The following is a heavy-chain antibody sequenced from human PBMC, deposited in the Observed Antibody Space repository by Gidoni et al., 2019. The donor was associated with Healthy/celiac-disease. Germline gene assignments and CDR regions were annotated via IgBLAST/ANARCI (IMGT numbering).Heavy chain of an antibody. CDR2: INAGNGNT. V-gene: IGHV1-3*01. CDR1: GYTFTSYA. Sequence: QVQLVQSGAEVKKPGASVKVSCKASGYTFTSYAMHWVRQAPGQRLEWMGWINAGNGNTKYSQKFQGRVTITRDTSASTAYMELSSLRSEDTAVYYCARDLGDYGDLPFDYWGQGTLVTVSS. J-gene: IGHJ4*02. D-gene: IGHD4-17*01. CDR3: ARDLGDYGDLPFDY.